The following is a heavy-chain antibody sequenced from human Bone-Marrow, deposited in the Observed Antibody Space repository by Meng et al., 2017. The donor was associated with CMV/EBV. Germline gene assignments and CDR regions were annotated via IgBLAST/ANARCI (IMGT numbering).Heavy chain of an antibody. J-gene: IGHJ6*02. CDR3: ARVWGYGMDV. V-gene: IGHV4-39*07. D-gene: IGHD3-16*01. CDR2: IYYSGST. Sequence: SETLSLTCSVSGGSISSSSYYWGWIRQPPGKGLEWIGSIYYSGSTYYNPSLKGRVTISVDKSKNQFSLKLSSVTAADTAVYYCARVWGYGMDVWGQGTTVTVSS. CDR1: GGSISSSSYY.